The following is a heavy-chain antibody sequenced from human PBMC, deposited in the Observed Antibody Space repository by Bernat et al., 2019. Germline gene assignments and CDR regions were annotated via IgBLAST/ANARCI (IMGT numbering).Heavy chain of an antibody. CDR2: ISAHSGNT. Sequence: QGQLVQSGPEVKRPGASVRVSCKASGYTFINYDITWVRQAPGKGLEWMGWISAHSGNTHYGQQFQGRVTMTTDTSTNTAYMELRSLRPTDTAVYYCARDHKRLALYGLDVWGQGTAVSVSS. CDR3: ARDHKRLALYGLDV. V-gene: IGHV1-18*01. J-gene: IGHJ6*02. CDR1: GYTFINYD. D-gene: IGHD6-25*01.